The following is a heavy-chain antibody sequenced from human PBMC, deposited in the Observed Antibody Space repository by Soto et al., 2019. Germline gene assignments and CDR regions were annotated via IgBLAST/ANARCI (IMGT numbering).Heavy chain of an antibody. CDR1: GFTFSSYG. D-gene: IGHD7-27*01. CDR2: IWYDGRNK. J-gene: IGHJ4*02. Sequence: GGSLRLSCAASGFTFSSYGMHWVRQAPGKGLEWVAVIWYDGRNKYYADSVKGRFTISRDNSKNTLYLQMNSLRAEDTAVYYCASSSSNWGLDYWGQGTLVTVSS. CDR3: ASSSSNWGLDY. V-gene: IGHV3-33*01.